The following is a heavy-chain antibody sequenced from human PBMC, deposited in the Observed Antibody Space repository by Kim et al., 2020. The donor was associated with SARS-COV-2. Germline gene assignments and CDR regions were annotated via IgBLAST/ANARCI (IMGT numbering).Heavy chain of an antibody. D-gene: IGHD7-27*01. CDR3: ARGWEVSKWGYMITYYYTMDV. J-gene: IGHJ6*02. Sequence: ASVKVSCKASGYMFTNYDINWIRQTPGQGLEWMGWMNPETGDTGYGRKFLGRVTMTRNTSIGTAYLEVNTLRSDDAAVYYCARGWEVSKWGYMITYYYTMDVWGQGTTVTVSS. V-gene: IGHV1-8*01. CDR2: MNPETGDT. CDR1: GYMFTNYD.